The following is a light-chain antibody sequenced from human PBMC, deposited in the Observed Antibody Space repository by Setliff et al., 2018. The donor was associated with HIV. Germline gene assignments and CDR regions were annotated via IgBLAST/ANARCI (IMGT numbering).Light chain of an antibody. CDR1: RSNIGAGYD. Sequence: QSVLTQPPSVSGAPGQRVTISCTGSRSNIGAGYDVQWYQQLPGTAPKLVMFGNSNRPSGVPDRFSDSKSGTSASLAISGLQAEDEADYYCQSYDSSPSGYVFGTGTKVTVL. CDR2: GNS. CDR3: QSYDSSPSGYV. J-gene: IGLJ1*01. V-gene: IGLV1-40*01.